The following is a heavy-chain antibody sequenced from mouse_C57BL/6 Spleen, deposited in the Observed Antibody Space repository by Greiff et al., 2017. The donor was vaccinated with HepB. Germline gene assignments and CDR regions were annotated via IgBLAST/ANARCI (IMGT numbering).Heavy chain of an antibody. V-gene: IGHV5-9-1*02. D-gene: IGHD2-3*01. CDR1: GFTFSSYA. CDR2: ISSGGDYI. J-gene: IGHJ2*01. Sequence: DVHLVESGEGLVKPGGSLKLSCAASGFTFSSYAMSWVHQTPEKRLEWVAYISSGGDYIYYADTVKGRFTISRDNARNTLYLQMSSLKSEDTAMYYCTREEDDGYYFDYWGQGTTLTVSS. CDR3: TREEDDGYYFDY.